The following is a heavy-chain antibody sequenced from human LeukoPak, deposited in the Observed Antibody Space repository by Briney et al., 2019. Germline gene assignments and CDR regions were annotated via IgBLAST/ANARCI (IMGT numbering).Heavy chain of an antibody. CDR1: GVSIKNHY. Sequence: KPSETLSLTCTVSGVSIKNHYWSWIRQPPGKGLEWIANIYYAESSNYNPSLKSRVSVSIDASKNHLSLQLTSVTAADTAIYYCARQTVIIPTGMEGPWFDPWGQGTLVAVSS. J-gene: IGHJ5*02. D-gene: IGHD2/OR15-2a*01. CDR2: IYYAESS. CDR3: ARQTVIIPTGMEGPWFDP. V-gene: IGHV4-59*08.